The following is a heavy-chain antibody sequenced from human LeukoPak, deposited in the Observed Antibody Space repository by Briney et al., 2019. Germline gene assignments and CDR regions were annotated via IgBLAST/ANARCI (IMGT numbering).Heavy chain of an antibody. Sequence: SETLSLTCTVSGGSISSYYWSWIRQPPGKGLEWIGYIYYSGSTNYNPSLKSRVTISVDTSKNQFSLTLSSVTAADTAVYYCASAGLVIPNWFDPWGQGTLVTVSS. CDR2: IYYSGST. D-gene: IGHD2-2*02. CDR3: ASAGLVIPNWFDP. V-gene: IGHV4-59*01. J-gene: IGHJ5*02. CDR1: GGSISSYY.